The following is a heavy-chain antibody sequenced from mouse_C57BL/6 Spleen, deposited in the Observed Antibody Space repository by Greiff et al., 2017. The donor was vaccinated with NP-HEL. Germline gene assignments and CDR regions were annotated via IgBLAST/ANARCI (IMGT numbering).Heavy chain of an antibody. Sequence: QVQLQQPGAELVKPGASVKMSCKASGYTFTSYWITWVKQRPGQGLEWIGDIYPGSGSTNYNEKFKSKATLTVDTSSSTAYMQLSSLTSEDSAVYYCARFYDYDKRGFDYWGQGTTLTVSS. CDR3: ARFYDYDKRGFDY. D-gene: IGHD2-4*01. V-gene: IGHV1-55*01. J-gene: IGHJ2*01. CDR1: GYTFTSYW. CDR2: IYPGSGST.